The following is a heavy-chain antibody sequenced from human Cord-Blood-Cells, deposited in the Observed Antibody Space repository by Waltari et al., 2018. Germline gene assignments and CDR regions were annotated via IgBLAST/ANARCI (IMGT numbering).Heavy chain of an antibody. D-gene: IGHD3-10*01. V-gene: IGHV3-30*18. Sequence: WLSQAPGKGLEWVAVISYDGSNKYYADSVKGRFTISRDNSKNTLYLQMNSLRAEDTAVYYCAKDAKIWFGELFDYWGQGTLVTVSS. J-gene: IGHJ4*02. CDR3: AKDAKIWFGELFDY. CDR2: ISYDGSNK.